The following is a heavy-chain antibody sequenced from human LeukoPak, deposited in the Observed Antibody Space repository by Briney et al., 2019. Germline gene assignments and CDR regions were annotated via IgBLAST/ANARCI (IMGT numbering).Heavy chain of an antibody. V-gene: IGHV4-61*02. CDR2: IYTSGST. CDR1: GGSISSSSYY. J-gene: IGHJ4*02. CDR3: ARDSTEVGIDY. Sequence: SETLSLTCTVSGGSISSSSYYWSWIRQPAGKGLEWIGRIYTSGSTNYNPSLKSRVTMSVDTSKNQFSLKLSSVTAADTAVYYCARDSTEVGIDYWGQGTLVTVSS. D-gene: IGHD4-23*01.